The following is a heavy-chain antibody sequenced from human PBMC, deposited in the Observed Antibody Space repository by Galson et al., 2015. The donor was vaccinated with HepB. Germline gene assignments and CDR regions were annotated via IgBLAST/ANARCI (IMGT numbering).Heavy chain of an antibody. D-gene: IGHD2-15*01. CDR2: IIPILGIA. CDR3: ARMVVAASGYYYYYMDV. Sequence: SVKVSCKASGGTFSSYAISWVRQAPGQGLEWMGGIIPILGIANYAQKFQGRVTITADKSTSTAYMELSSLRSEDTAVYYCARMVVAASGYYYYYMDVWGKGTTVTVSS. J-gene: IGHJ6*03. V-gene: IGHV1-69*10. CDR1: GGTFSSYA.